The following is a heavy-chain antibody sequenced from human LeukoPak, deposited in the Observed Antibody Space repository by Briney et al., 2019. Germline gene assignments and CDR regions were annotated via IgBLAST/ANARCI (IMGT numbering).Heavy chain of an antibody. CDR3: ARLPPFVGWGSSWSAEGFDY. V-gene: IGHV4-59*12. J-gene: IGHJ4*02. CDR2: IYYSGST. CDR1: GGSISSYY. Sequence: SETLSLTCTVSGGSISSYYWSWIRQPPGKGLEWIGYIYYSGSTNYNPSLKSRVTISVDTSKNQFSLKLSSVTAADTAVYYCARLPPFVGWGSSWSAEGFDYWGQGTLVTVSS. D-gene: IGHD6-13*01.